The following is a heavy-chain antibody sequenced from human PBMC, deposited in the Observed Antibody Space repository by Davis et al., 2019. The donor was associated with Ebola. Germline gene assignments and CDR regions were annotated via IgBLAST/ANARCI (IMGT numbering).Heavy chain of an antibody. Sequence: ASVKVSCKASGYTFTSYAMHWVRQAPGQRLEWMGWINAGNGNTKYSQKFRGRVTITRDTSASTAYMELSSLRSEDTAVYYCARHAGKFSSSWYRTSWFDPWGQGTLVTVSS. D-gene: IGHD6-13*01. J-gene: IGHJ5*02. V-gene: IGHV1-3*01. CDR3: ARHAGKFSSSWYRTSWFDP. CDR1: GYTFTSYA. CDR2: INAGNGNT.